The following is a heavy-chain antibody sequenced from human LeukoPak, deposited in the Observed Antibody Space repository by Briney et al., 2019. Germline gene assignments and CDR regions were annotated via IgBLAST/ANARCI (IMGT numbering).Heavy chain of an antibody. D-gene: IGHD6-13*01. Sequence: SETLSLTCTVSGGSISSYYWGWIRQPPGKGLEWIGYIYYSGSTNYNPSLKSRVTISVDTSKNQFSLKLSSVTAADTAVYYCGAMRVAAAGNGGYYYYYGMDVWGQGTTVTVSS. CDR1: GGSISSYY. CDR2: IYYSGST. CDR3: GAMRVAAAGNGGYYYYYGMDV. V-gene: IGHV4-59*01. J-gene: IGHJ6*02.